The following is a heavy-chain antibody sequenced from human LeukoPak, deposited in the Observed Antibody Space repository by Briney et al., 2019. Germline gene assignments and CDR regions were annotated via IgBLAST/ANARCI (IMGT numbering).Heavy chain of an antibody. CDR3: ARAPITMVRRVTRVFDY. V-gene: IGHV1-2*06. J-gene: IGHJ4*02. CDR2: INPNSGGT. D-gene: IGHD3-10*01. CDR1: GGTFSSYT. Sequence: ASVKVSCKASGGTFSSYTISWMRQAPGQGLEWMGRINPNSGGTNYAQKFQGRATMTRDTSISTAYMELSRLRSDDTAVYYCARAPITMVRRVTRVFDYWGQGTLVTVSS.